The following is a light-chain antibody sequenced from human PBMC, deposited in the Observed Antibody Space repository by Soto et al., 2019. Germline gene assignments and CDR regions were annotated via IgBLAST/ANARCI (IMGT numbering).Light chain of an antibody. CDR1: SSDVGRYDY. V-gene: IGLV2-14*01. CDR2: EVS. CDR3: NLYTIRNTLYV. J-gene: IGLJ1*01. Sequence: QSALTQPASVSGSPGQSITISCTGTSSDVGRYDYVSWFQQHPGKVPKLLIYEVSNRPSGVSTRFSGSKSGNTYSLTISGLQAEDEADYYCNLYTIRNTLYVFGTGTKVTVL.